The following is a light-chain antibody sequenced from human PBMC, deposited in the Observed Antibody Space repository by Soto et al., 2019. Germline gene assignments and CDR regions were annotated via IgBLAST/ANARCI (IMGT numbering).Light chain of an antibody. V-gene: IGLV3-21*02. CDR2: DNS. Sequence: SYELTQPPSVSVAPGQTARITCGGNNVGSQSVHWYQQKSGQAPVLVVNDNSDRPSGIPERFSGSNSGNTATLTISRAEVGDEADYYCQVWDSDSDHHVFGTGTKVTVL. J-gene: IGLJ1*01. CDR1: NVGSQS. CDR3: QVWDSDSDHHV.